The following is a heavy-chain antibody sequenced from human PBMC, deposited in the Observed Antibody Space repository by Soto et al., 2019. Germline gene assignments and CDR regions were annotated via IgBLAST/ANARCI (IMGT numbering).Heavy chain of an antibody. CDR3: AKGDNLGPKTGYAFDP. J-gene: IGHJ5*02. V-gene: IGHV6-1*01. CDR1: GDSVSSNTAS. D-gene: IGHD5-12*01. Sequence: SQTLSLTCAISGDSVSSNTASWNWIRQSPSRGLEWLGRTYFRSKWCNDYAVSVKSRIIINPDTSNNQFSLQLKSVTPEDTAVYFCAKGDNLGPKTGYAFDPWGQGIMVTVSS. CDR2: TYFRSKWCN.